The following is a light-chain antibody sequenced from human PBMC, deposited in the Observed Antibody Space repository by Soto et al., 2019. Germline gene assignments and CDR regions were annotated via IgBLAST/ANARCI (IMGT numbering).Light chain of an antibody. CDR3: CSYAGSYTLV. Sequence: QSALTQPASVSGSLGQSITISCTGTSNDIGAHYYVSWYQHHPGKAPKLIIFEVDRRPSGVSGRFSGSKSANTASLIISGLQAEDEADYYCCSYAGSYTLVLGGGTKLTVL. V-gene: IGLV2-14*01. J-gene: IGLJ3*02. CDR2: EVD. CDR1: SNDIGAHYY.